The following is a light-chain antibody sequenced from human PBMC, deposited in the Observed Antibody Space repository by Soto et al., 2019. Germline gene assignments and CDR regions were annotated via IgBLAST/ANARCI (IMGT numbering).Light chain of an antibody. CDR1: QSISSN. V-gene: IGKV3-15*01. CDR3: QQYNNWPLT. Sequence: EIVMTQSPATLSVSPGERVTLSCRAGQSISSNLAWYQQKPGQAPRLLIYDASTRATGIPARFSGSVSGTEFTLTISSLQSEDFAVYHCQQYNNWPLTFGGGTKVEIK. J-gene: IGKJ4*01. CDR2: DAS.